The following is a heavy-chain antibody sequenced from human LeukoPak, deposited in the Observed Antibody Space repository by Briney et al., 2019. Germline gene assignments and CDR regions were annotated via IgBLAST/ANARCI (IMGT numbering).Heavy chain of an antibody. CDR1: GYTFTGYY. Sequence: ASVKVSCKASGYTFTGYYMHWVRQAPGQGLEWMGWINPNSGGTNYAQKLQGRVTMTRDTSISTAYMELSRLRSDDTAIYYCARADRLDGSPYLIGPWGQGTLVTVSS. D-gene: IGHD1-26*01. J-gene: IGHJ5*02. V-gene: IGHV1-2*02. CDR2: INPNSGGT. CDR3: ARADRLDGSPYLIGP.